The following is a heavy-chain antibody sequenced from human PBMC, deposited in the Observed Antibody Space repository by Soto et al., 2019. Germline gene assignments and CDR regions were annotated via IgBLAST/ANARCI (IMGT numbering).Heavy chain of an antibody. CDR2: ISGSGGST. V-gene: IGHV3-23*01. CDR1: GFTFSSYA. D-gene: IGHD6-19*01. Sequence: GGSLRLSCAASGFTFSSYAMSWVRQAPGKGLEWVSAISGSGGSTYSADSVKGRFTISRDNSKNTLYLQMNSLRAEDTAVYYCARDRAVAGISRSFDYWGHGTLVTVSS. CDR3: ARDRAVAGISRSFDY. J-gene: IGHJ4*01.